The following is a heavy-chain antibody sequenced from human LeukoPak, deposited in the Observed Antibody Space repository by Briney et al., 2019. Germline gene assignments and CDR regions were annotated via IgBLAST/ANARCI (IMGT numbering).Heavy chain of an antibody. CDR3: ARSTDYFTYFGL. CDR1: GFTLSDYY. D-gene: IGHD2/OR15-2a*01. J-gene: IGHJ2*01. CDR2: MSSTDNTI. Sequence: GGSLRLSCAASGFTLSDYYMSWIRQTPGKGLEWISYMSSTDNTIYYGDSVKGRFTVVRDNAKNSLFLQMDRLRAEDTAVYYCARSTDYFTYFGLWGRGSLVTVSS. V-gene: IGHV3-11*04.